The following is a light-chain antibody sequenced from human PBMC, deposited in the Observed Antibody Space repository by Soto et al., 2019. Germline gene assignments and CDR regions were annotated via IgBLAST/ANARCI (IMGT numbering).Light chain of an antibody. CDR3: SSYTDSSTYV. CDR1: SRDVGAYDY. V-gene: IGLV2-14*03. CDR2: YVD. Sequence: QSVLTQPASVSESPGQSITISCTGTSRDVGAYDYVSWYLQYPDKAPQLLIYYVDHRPSGVSTRFSGSKSGNTASLTISGLQADDEADYYCSSYTDSSTYVFGTGTKVTVL. J-gene: IGLJ1*01.